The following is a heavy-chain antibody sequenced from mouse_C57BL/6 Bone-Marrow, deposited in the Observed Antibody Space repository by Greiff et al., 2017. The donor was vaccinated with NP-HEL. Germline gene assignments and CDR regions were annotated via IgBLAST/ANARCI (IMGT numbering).Heavy chain of an antibody. J-gene: IGHJ4*01. V-gene: IGHV1-82*01. CDR2: IYPGDGDT. D-gene: IGHD2-12*01. Sequence: QVQLQQSGPELVKPGASVKISCKASGYAFSSSWMNWVKQRPGKGLEWIGRIYPGDGDTNYNGKFKGKATLTADKSSSTAYMQLSSLTSEDSAVYFCARLRRQDYYAMDYWGQGTSVTVSS. CDR3: ARLRRQDYYAMDY. CDR1: GYAFSSSW.